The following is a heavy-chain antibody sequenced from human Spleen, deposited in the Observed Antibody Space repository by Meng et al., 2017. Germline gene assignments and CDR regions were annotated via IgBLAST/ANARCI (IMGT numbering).Heavy chain of an antibody. CDR2: IIPIFGTT. CDR1: GGTFSRYA. V-gene: IGHV1-69*06. Sequence: QVRLVQCGAEGKKPWSSVKVSCKSSGGTFSRYAISWVRQAPGQGLEWMGGIIPIFGTTNYAQKLQGRVTISADKSTSTVYMELRSLRSEDTAVYYCARANPPDYWGQGTLVTVSS. J-gene: IGHJ4*02. CDR3: ARANPPDY.